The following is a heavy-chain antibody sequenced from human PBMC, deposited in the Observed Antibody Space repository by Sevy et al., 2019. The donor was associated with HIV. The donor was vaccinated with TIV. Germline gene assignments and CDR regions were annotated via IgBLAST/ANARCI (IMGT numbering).Heavy chain of an antibody. CDR2: VYSGGAT. V-gene: IGHV3-53*01. Sequence: GGSLRLSCAVSGFTLTNEFFSWVRQAPGKGLEWVAVVYSGGATYYADSVKGRFTISREKSKSTLYRQMKSLRAEDTAVYYCARVGYCRGGTCFSGFYYAMDVWGQGTTVTVSS. D-gene: IGHD2-15*01. CDR3: ARVGYCRGGTCFSGFYYAMDV. CDR1: GFTLTNEF. J-gene: IGHJ6*02.